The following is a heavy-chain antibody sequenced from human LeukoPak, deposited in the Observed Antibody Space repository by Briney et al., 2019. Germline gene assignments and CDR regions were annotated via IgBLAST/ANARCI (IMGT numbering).Heavy chain of an antibody. CDR2: IIPIFGTA. CDR1: GGIFISYA. CDR3: ARGVTYYYDSSGYDY. V-gene: IGHV1-69*13. J-gene: IGHJ4*02. Sequence: SVKVSCKASGGIFISYAISWVRQAPGQGLEWMGGIIPIFGTANYAQKFQGRVTITADESTSTAYMELSSLRSEDTAVYYCARGVTYYYDSSGYDYWGQGTLVTVSS. D-gene: IGHD3-22*01.